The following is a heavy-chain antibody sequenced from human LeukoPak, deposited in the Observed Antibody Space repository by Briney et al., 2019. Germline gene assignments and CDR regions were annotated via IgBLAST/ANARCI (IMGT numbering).Heavy chain of an antibody. CDR2: INHSGST. J-gene: IGHJ5*02. CDR1: GCSFSGYY. V-gene: IGHV4-34*01. CDR3: ARAVHYYYDSSGYYNWFDP. Sequence: SVTLSLTCAVYGCSFSGYYWGWIRQAPGKGLEWIVGINHSGSTNYNPSLKSRVTKSVDTSKNQFSLKLSSVTAADTAVYYCARAVHYYYDSSGYYNWFDPWGQGTLVTVSP. D-gene: IGHD3-22*01.